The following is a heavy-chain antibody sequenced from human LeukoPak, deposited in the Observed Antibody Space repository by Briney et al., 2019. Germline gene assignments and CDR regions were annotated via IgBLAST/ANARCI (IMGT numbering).Heavy chain of an antibody. Sequence: GDSVKVTCKASGYTFTGYYMHWVRQAPGQGLEWMGWINPNSGGTNYAQKFQGWVTMTRDTSISTAYMELSRLRSDDTAVYYCARDRRYCTNGVCYTGFDYWGQGTLVTVSS. D-gene: IGHD2-8*01. V-gene: IGHV1-2*04. CDR3: ARDRRYCTNGVCYTGFDY. CDR2: INPNSGGT. J-gene: IGHJ4*02. CDR1: GYTFTGYY.